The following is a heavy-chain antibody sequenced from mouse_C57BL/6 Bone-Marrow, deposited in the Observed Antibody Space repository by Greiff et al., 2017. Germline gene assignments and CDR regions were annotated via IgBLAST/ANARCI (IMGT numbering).Heavy chain of an antibody. J-gene: IGHJ2*01. CDR1: GYTFTSYG. D-gene: IGHD3-3*01. Sequence: VQGVESGAELARPGASVKLSCKASGYTFTSYGISWVKQRTGQGLEWIGEIYPRSGNTYYNEKFKGKATLTADKSSSTAYMELRSLTYEDSAVYFCASRGFDYWGQGTTLTVSS. CDR3: ASRGFDY. CDR2: IYPRSGNT. V-gene: IGHV1-81*01.